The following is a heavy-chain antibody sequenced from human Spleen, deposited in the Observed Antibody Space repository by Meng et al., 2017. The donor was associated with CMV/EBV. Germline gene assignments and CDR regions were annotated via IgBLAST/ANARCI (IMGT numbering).Heavy chain of an antibody. CDR3: AVTNPHNYCGTDV. J-gene: IGHJ6*02. V-gene: IGHV1-46*01. Sequence: ASVKVSCKASGYTFTGNYMNWVRQAPGQGLVWMGIINPSGGNTRYAQKFQGRVTMTRDTSTSTVDMELSSLRSEDTAVYYCAVTNPHNYCGTDVWGLGTTVTVSS. CDR1: GYTFTGNY. D-gene: IGHD4-11*01. CDR2: INPSGGNT.